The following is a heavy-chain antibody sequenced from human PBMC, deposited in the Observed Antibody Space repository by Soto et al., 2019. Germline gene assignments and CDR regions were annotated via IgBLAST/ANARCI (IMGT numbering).Heavy chain of an antibody. CDR3: ARAKSGYSYGFYYYYGMDV. CDR1: GDSVSSNSAA. CDR2: TYYRSKWYN. Sequence: SPTLSLTCAISGDSVSSNSAAWNWIRQSPSRGLEWLGRTYYRSKWYNDYAVSVKSRITINPDTSKNQFSLQLNSVTPEDTAVYYCARAKSGYSYGFYYYYGMDVWGQGTTVTVSS. D-gene: IGHD5-18*01. V-gene: IGHV6-1*01. J-gene: IGHJ6*02.